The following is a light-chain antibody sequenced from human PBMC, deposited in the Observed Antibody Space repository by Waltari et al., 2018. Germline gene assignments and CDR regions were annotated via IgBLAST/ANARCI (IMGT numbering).Light chain of an antibody. V-gene: IGLV2-14*03. CDR2: DVT. Sequence: QSALTQPASVTGCPGQALTIPCSGYGSAVGASDSVAWHPPHPGKAPQVIIYDVTNPPSGVSDRFSASKSANTASLTISRLQPEDEADYYCSSQTLDGLVLFGGGTRLTVL. J-gene: IGLJ2*01. CDR3: SSQTLDGLVL. CDR1: GSAVGASDS.